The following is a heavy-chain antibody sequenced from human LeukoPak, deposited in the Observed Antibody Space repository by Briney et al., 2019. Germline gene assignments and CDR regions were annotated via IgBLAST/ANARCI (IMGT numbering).Heavy chain of an antibody. J-gene: IGHJ4*02. CDR1: GFTFSSYW. CDR2: INSDGSST. D-gene: IGHD3-22*01. V-gene: IGHV3-74*01. CDR3: AKGRWLLLFGY. Sequence: GGSLRLSCAASGFTFSSYWMHWVRQAPGKGLVWVSRINSDGSSTSYADSVKGRFTISRDNSKNTLYLQMNSLRAEDTAVYYCAKGRWLLLFGYWGQGTLVTVSS.